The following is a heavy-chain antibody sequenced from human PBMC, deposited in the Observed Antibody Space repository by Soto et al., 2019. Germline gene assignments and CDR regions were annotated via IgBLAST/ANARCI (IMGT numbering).Heavy chain of an antibody. D-gene: IGHD2-15*01. V-gene: IGHV3-33*01. CDR2: IWFDGSDA. CDR3: AREGYCSGGGCSGGMDV. CDR1: GFTFSGYG. Sequence: QAQLVESGGGVVRPGRSQRLSCAASGFTFSGYGMHWVRQAPGKGLEWVAFIWFDGSDALYSDSVKCRFTISRDNSKNTLFLQLNSLRGDDTAVYYCAREGYCSGGGCSGGMDVWGQGTTVTVSS. J-gene: IGHJ6*02.